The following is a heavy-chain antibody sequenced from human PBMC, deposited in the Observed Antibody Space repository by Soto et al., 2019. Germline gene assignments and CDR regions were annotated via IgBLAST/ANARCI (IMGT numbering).Heavy chain of an antibody. CDR2: ILHIGST. Sequence: VQLQESGPGLVKPSGTLSLTCTVSGGSISTTNWWSWVRQSPGKGLEWIGEILHIGSTNYNPSLKSLVTISIDKSKNQFSLRLSSVTAADTAVDYCASGFDSDGLYNGGHPWGQGTLVSVSS. J-gene: IGHJ5*02. D-gene: IGHD3-22*01. CDR3: ASGFDSDGLYNGGHP. V-gene: IGHV4-4*02. CDR1: GGSISTTNW.